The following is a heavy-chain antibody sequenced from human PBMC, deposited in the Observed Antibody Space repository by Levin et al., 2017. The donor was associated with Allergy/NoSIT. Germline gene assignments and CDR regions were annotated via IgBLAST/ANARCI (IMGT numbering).Heavy chain of an antibody. CDR2: ISGSGGST. Sequence: TGGSLRLSCAASGFTFSSYAMSWVRQAPGKGLEWVSAISGSGGSTYYADSVKGRFTISRDNSKNTLYLQMNSLRAEDTAVYYCAKDGSYDFWSDPYYGMDVWGQGTTVTVSS. CDR1: GFTFSSYA. CDR3: AKDGSYDFWSDPYYGMDV. V-gene: IGHV3-23*01. D-gene: IGHD3-3*01. J-gene: IGHJ6*02.